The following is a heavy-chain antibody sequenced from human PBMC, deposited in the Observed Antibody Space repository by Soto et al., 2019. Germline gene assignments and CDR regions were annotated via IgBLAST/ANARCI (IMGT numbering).Heavy chain of an antibody. V-gene: IGHV3-23*01. CDR2: IRASGGSA. J-gene: IGHJ4*02. CDR1: GFTFISYA. Sequence: GGSLRLSCAASGFTFISYAMTWVRQAPGKGLEWVSTIRASGGSAYFADSVEGRFTISRDNSKNTLYLQMNSLRVEDTAVYFCAKGFTGDRGYDFLNYWGQGTLVTVSS. D-gene: IGHD5-12*01. CDR3: AKGFTGDRGYDFLNY.